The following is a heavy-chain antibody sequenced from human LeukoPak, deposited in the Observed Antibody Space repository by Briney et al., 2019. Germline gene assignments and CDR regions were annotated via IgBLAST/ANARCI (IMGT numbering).Heavy chain of an antibody. D-gene: IGHD3-22*01. CDR1: GFTFSSYA. V-gene: IGHV3-23*01. CDR3: AKSYDSSGYYNYFDY. J-gene: IGHJ4*02. CDR2: ISGSGGST. Sequence: GGSLRLSCAASGFTFSSYAMSWVRQAPGKGLERVSAISGSGGSTYYADSVKGRFTISRDNSKNTLYLQMNSLRAEDTAVYYCAKSYDSSGYYNYFDYWGQGTLVTVSS.